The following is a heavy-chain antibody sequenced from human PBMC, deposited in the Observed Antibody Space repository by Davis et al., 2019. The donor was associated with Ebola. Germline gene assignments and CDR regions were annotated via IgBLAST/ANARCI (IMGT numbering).Heavy chain of an antibody. CDR2: IKQDGSEK. CDR3: ARDWVDTAMALLYYYYGMDV. Sequence: GESLKISCAASGFTFSSYWMSWVRQAPGKGLEWVANIKQDGSEKYYVDSVKGRFTISRDNAKNSLYLQMNSLRAEDTAVYYCARDWVDTAMALLYYYYGMDVWGKGTTVTVSS. D-gene: IGHD5-18*01. CDR1: GFTFSSYW. J-gene: IGHJ6*04. V-gene: IGHV3-7*01.